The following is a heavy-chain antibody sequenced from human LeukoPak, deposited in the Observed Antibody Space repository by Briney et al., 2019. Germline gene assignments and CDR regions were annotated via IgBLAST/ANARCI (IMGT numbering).Heavy chain of an antibody. Sequence: GGSLRLSCGASGFIFSNYAMSWVRQAPGKGLEWVSAISGSGGSTYYADSVKGRFTISRDNSKNTLYLQMNSLRAEDTAVYYCAKDTDYGDYAHLGYWGQGTLVTVSS. CDR2: ISGSGGST. D-gene: IGHD4-17*01. CDR1: GFIFSNYA. CDR3: AKDTDYGDYAHLGY. J-gene: IGHJ4*02. V-gene: IGHV3-23*01.